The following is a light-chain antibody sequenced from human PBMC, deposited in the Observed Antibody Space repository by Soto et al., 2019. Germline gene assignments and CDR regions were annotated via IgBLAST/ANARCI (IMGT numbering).Light chain of an antibody. J-gene: IGLJ2*01. CDR2: DVT. CDR1: SSDVGGYDY. CDR3: SSYTGAGTLGV. V-gene: IGLV2-14*01. Sequence: QSALTQPASVSGSPGQSITISCTGSSSDVGGYDYVSWYQQHPGKAPKLMVYDVTVRPSGVSNRFSGSKSGNTASLTISGLQAEDDADYYCSSYTGAGTLGVFGGGTKLTVL.